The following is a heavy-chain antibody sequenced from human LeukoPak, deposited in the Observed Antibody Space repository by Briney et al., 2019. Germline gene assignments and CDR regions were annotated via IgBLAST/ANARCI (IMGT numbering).Heavy chain of an antibody. CDR1: GGSFNDYY. J-gene: IGHJ3*01. Sequence: SETLSLTCAVYGGSFNDYYWSWIRQSPGTGLEWIGEIHHSGSTNHNSSLESRVTMSIDTSNNQFSLKLTSVTAADTAVYYCASHKYPVQAFDVWGQGTMVTVSS. CDR2: IHHSGST. CDR3: ASHKYPVQAFDV. V-gene: IGHV4-34*01. D-gene: IGHD2-2*02.